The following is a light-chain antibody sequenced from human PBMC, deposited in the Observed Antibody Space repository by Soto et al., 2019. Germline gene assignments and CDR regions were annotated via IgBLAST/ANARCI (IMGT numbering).Light chain of an antibody. CDR1: SGHSSYA. J-gene: IGLJ1*01. Sequence: QAVVTQSPSASASLGASVKLTCTLSSGHSSYAIAWHQQQPEKGPRYLMKLNSDGSYSKGDGIPDRFSGSSSGAERYLTISSLQSEDEADYYCQTWGTGIQVFGTGTKVTVL. CDR3: QTWGTGIQV. CDR2: LNSDGSY. V-gene: IGLV4-69*01.